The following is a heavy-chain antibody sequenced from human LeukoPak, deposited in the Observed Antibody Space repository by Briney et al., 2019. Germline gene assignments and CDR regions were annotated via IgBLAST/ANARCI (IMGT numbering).Heavy chain of an antibody. D-gene: IGHD3-16*01. CDR2: IYYSGST. CDR3: ARERFSDY. J-gene: IGHJ4*02. Sequence: PSETLSLTCTVSGGSISSYYWSWIRQPPGKGLEWIGYIYYSGSTNYNPSLKSRVTISVDTSKNQFSLKLSSVTAADTAAYYCARERFSDYWGQGTLVTVSS. CDR1: GGSISSYY. V-gene: IGHV4-59*01.